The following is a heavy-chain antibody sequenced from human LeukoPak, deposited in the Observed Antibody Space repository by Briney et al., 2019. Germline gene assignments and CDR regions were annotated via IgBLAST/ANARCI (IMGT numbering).Heavy chain of an antibody. D-gene: IGHD3-9*01. J-gene: IGHJ4*02. CDR1: GGSISSSSYY. Sequence: SETLSLTCTVSGGSISSSSYYGGWIRQPPGKGREWIGSIYYSGSTYYNPSLKSRVTISVDTSKNQFSLKLSSVTAADTAVYYCARRNTYYDILTGPYFDYWGQGTLVTVSS. CDR3: ARRNTYYDILTGPYFDY. CDR2: IYYSGST. V-gene: IGHV4-39*01.